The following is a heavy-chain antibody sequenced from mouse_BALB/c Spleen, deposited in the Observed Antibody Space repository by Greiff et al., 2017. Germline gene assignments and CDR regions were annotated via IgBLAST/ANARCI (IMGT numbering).Heavy chain of an antibody. J-gene: IGHJ4*01. D-gene: IGHD4-1*01. V-gene: IGHV1-77*01. CDR2: IYPGSGST. CDR3: ARELTGTYAMDY. Sequence: QVQLQQSGAELMKPGASVKISCKATGYTFSSYWIEWVKQRPGQGLEWIGEIYPGSGSTYYNEKFKGKATLTADKSSNTAYMQLSSLTSEDSAVYFCARELTGTYAMDYWGQGTSVTVSS. CDR1: GYTFSSYW.